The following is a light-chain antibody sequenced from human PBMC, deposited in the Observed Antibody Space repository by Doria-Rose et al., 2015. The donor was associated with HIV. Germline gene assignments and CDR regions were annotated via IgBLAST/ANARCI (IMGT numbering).Light chain of an antibody. Sequence: TQSPSSLSASVGDRVTITCRASQSICSYLNWYRQKPGKAPKFLIYVASSLQSGVPSRFSGSGSGTDFTLTISSLQPEDFATYYCQQTNSFPGTFGGGTKVEIK. V-gene: IGKV1-39*01. CDR3: QQTNSFPGT. CDR2: VAS. J-gene: IGKJ4*01. CDR1: QSICSY.